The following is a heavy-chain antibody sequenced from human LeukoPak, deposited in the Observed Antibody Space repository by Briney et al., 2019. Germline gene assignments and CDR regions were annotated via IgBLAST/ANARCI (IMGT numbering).Heavy chain of an antibody. CDR3: ASSGSYGVL. Sequence: SETLSLTCAVYGGSFSGYYWSWIRQPPGKGLEWIGEINHSGSTNYNPSLKSRVTISVDTSKNQFSLKLSSVTAADTAVYYCASSGSYGVLWGQGTLVTASS. D-gene: IGHD1-26*01. J-gene: IGHJ4*02. CDR2: INHSGST. V-gene: IGHV4-34*01. CDR1: GGSFSGYY.